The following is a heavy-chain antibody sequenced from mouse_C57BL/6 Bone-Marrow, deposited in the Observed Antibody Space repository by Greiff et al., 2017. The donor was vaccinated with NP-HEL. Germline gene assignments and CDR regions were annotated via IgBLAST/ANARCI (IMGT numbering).Heavy chain of an antibody. V-gene: IGHV14-4*01. CDR3: TTEGYDYPFAY. CDR2: IDPENGDT. D-gene: IGHD2-4*01. CDR1: GFNIKDDY. Sequence: VQLQQSGAELVRPGASVKLSCTASGFNIKDDYMHWVKQWPEQGLEWIGWIDPENGDTEYASKFQGKATITADTSSNTAYLQLSSLTSEDTAVYYCTTEGYDYPFAYWGQGTLVTVSA. J-gene: IGHJ3*01.